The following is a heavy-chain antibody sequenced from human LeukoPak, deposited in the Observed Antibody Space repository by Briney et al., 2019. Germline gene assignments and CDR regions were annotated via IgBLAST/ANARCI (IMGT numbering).Heavy chain of an antibody. Sequence: SETLSLTCTVSGASIRSYYWSWIRHPPGKRLEWIGYIFASGSTSYNPSLRSRVTMAVDTSNDQLSLNLSSVTAADSAVYYCARHRGLVGSTDVPGFDIWGQGTVVTVSS. CDR3: ARHRGLVGSTDVPGFDI. CDR1: GASIRSYY. CDR2: IFASGST. D-gene: IGHD1-26*01. J-gene: IGHJ3*02. V-gene: IGHV4-4*09.